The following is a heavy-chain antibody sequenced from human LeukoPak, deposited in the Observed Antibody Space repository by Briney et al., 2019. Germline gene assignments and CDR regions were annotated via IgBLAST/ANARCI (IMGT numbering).Heavy chain of an antibody. CDR1: GYSFTSYW. Sequence: EESLKTFRKGSGYSFTSYWIGWLRQMPGKGLEWMGIIYPGDSKTRYSPSFEGQVTISADKSISTAYLQWSSLKASDTAMYYCARAHDSSGLDYWGPGTLVTVSS. D-gene: IGHD3-22*01. V-gene: IGHV5-51*01. J-gene: IGHJ4*02. CDR2: IYPGDSKT. CDR3: ARAHDSSGLDY.